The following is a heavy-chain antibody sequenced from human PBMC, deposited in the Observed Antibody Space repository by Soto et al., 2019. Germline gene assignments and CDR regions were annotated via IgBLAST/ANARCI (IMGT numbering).Heavy chain of an antibody. CDR1: GFTFSSYS. J-gene: IGHJ3*02. V-gene: IGHV3-48*02. Sequence: GGSLRLSCAASGFTFSSYSMNWVRQAPGKGLEWVSYISGGSNTIYYADSVKGRFTISRDNAKNSLSLQMISLRDEDTAVYYCARSGGIAVPDAFDIWGQGTMVTVSS. D-gene: IGHD6-19*01. CDR3: ARSGGIAVPDAFDI. CDR2: ISGGSNTI.